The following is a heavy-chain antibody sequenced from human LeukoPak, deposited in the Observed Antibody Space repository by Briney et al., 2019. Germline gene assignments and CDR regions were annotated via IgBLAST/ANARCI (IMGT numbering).Heavy chain of an antibody. CDR1: GYTFTGYY. CDR2: INPNSGGT. CDR3: ARDRVVGSSALGDY. D-gene: IGHD2-2*01. J-gene: IGHJ4*02. Sequence: ASVKASCKASGYTFTGYYMHWVRQAPGQGLEWMGWINPNSGGTNYAQKFQGRVTMTRDTSISTAYMELSRLRSDDTAVYYCARDRVVGSSALGDYWGQGTLVTVSS. V-gene: IGHV1-2*02.